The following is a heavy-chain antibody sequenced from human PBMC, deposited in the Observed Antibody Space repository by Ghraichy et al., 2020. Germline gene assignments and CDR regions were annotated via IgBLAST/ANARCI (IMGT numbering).Heavy chain of an antibody. CDR2: ISYDGSNK. CDR3: AKDYYYGSGSYYEDYYYYGMAL. V-gene: IGHV3-30*18. Sequence: GESLNISSKASGFTFSSYGMHWVRQAPGKGLEWVAVISYDGSNKYYADSVKGRFTISRDNSKNTLYLQMNSLRAEDTAVYYCAKDYYYGSGSYYEDYYYYGMALWGQGTTVTV. D-gene: IGHD3-10*01. CDR1: GFTFSSYG. J-gene: IGHJ6*02.